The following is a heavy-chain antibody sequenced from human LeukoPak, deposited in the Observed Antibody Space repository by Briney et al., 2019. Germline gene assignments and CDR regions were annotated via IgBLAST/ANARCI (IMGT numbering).Heavy chain of an antibody. CDR2: IYYSGST. J-gene: IGHJ4*02. CDR1: GGSISSYN. CDR3: AGRLLVAGSSFSEY. Sequence: SETLSLTCTVSGGSISSYNWSWIRQPPGKGLEWIGYIYYSGSTNYNPSLKSRVTKSVDTSKNQFSLKLSSVTAADTAVYFCAGRLLVAGSSFSEYWGQGTLVSVS. V-gene: IGHV4-59*08. D-gene: IGHD6-19*01.